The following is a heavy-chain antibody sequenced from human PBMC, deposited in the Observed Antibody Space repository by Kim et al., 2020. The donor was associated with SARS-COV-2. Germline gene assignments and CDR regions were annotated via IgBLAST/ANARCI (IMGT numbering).Heavy chain of an antibody. CDR2: IYYSGST. D-gene: IGHD3-10*01. J-gene: IGHJ4*02. CDR1: GGSISSYY. CDR3: ARESGDRGNKAFDY. V-gene: IGHV4-59*01. Sequence: SETLSLTCTVSGGSISSYYWRWIRQPPGKGLEWIGYIYYSGSTNYNPSLKSRVTISVDTTKNQFSLKLSSVTAADTAVYYCARESGDRGNKAFDYWGQGTLVTVSS.